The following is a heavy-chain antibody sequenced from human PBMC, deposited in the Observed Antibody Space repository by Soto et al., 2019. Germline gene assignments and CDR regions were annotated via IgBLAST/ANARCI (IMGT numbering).Heavy chain of an antibody. CDR3: ARDRLPGTGYSDFRGAGSRWFDP. J-gene: IGHJ5*02. CDR1: GYSFSSYG. Sequence: QIQLVQSGREVRQPGASVRLSCKTTGYSFSSYGINWLRQAPGQGLEWMGWISGYNEDTNYAQKFQGRPTMTTDTLTTTAHMDLASLTPDDTAVYFCARDRLPGTGYSDFRGAGSRWFDPWGQGTLVAVSS. V-gene: IGHV1-18*04. D-gene: IGHD3-3*01. CDR2: ISGYNEDT.